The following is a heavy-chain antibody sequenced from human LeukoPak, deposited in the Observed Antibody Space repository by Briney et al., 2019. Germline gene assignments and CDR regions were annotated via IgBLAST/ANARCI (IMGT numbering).Heavy chain of an antibody. J-gene: IGHJ6*02. CDR3: ARDLPGYGILTGYPSIYYGMDV. V-gene: IGHV3-7*01. CDR2: IKQDGSEK. D-gene: IGHD3-9*01. Sequence: GGSLRLSCAASGFTFSSYWMSWVRQAPGKGLEWVANIKQDGSEKYYVDSVKGRFTISRDNAKNSLYLQMNSLRAEDTAVYYCARDLPGYGILTGYPSIYYGMDVWGQGTTVTVSS. CDR1: GFTFSSYW.